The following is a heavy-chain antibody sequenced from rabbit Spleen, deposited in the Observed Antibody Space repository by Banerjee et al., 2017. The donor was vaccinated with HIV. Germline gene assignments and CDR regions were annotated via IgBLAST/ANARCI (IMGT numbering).Heavy chain of an antibody. CDR1: GLDFSGDSY. CDR2: IDIGSSGFT. J-gene: IGHJ4*01. CDR3: ARDAGRGDYIDGVFDL. D-gene: IGHD8-1*01. Sequence: QEQLVESGGGLVQPEGSLTLTCKASGLDFSGDSYDSYMCWVRQAPGKGLEWIACIDIGSSGFTYFASWAKGRFTISKTSSTTVTLQMTSLTVADTATYFCARDAGRGDYIDGVFDLWGQGTLVTVS. V-gene: IGHV1S45*01.